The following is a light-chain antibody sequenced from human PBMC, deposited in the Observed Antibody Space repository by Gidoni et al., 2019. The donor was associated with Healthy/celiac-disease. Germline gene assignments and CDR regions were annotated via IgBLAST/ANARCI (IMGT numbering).Light chain of an antibody. CDR1: QSVSSN. V-gene: IGKV3-15*01. Sequence: EIVMTQSPATLSVSPGERATLSCRASQSVSSNLAWYQQKPGQAPRLIIYGASTRATGIPARFSGSGSGTEFTLTISSLQSEDFAVYYCQHYNNWPPQTFGQGTKVEIK. J-gene: IGKJ1*01. CDR3: QHYNNWPPQT. CDR2: GAS.